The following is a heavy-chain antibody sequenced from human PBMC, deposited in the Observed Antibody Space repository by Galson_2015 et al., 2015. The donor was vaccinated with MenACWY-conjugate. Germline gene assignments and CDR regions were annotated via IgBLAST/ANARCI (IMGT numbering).Heavy chain of an antibody. V-gene: IGHV3-15*01. D-gene: IGHD2-21*01. CDR3: TTHKPDSWGGLLFHFYMDV. CDR1: ASTFSNAY. Sequence: SLRLSCAGSASTFSNAYMSWVRQAPGKGLEWVGRIKSQTEGGKTDYAAPVKGRFTISRDDSKNTLYLQMNSLKIEDTAVYYCTTHKPDSWGGLLFHFYMDVWGKGTTATVSS. J-gene: IGHJ6*03. CDR2: IKSQTEGGKT.